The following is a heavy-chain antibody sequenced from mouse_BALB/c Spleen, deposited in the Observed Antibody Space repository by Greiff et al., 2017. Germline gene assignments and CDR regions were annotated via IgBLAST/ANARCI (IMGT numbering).Heavy chain of an antibody. CDR1: GYTFTDYE. J-gene: IGHJ3*01. CDR2: IDPETGGT. V-gene: IGHV1-15*01. Sequence: QVQLQQSGAELVRPGASVTLSCKASGYTFTDYEMHWVKQTPVHGLEWIGAIDPETGGTAYNQKFKGKATLTADKSSSTAYMELRSLTSEDSAVYYCTREEAYWGQGTLVTVSA. CDR3: TREEAY.